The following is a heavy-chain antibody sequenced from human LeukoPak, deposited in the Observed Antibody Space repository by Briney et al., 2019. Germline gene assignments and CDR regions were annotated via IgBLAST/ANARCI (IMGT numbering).Heavy chain of an antibody. V-gene: IGHV4-39*01. D-gene: IGHD1-26*01. CDR3: ARLGQWELLPDY. Sequence: PSETLSLTCTVSGGSISSSSYYWGWIRQPPGKGLEWIGSIYYSGSTYYNPSLKSRVTISVDTSKNQFSLKLSSVTAADTAVYYCARLGQWELLPDYWGQGTLVTVSP. CDR1: GGSISSSSYY. CDR2: IYYSGST. J-gene: IGHJ4*02.